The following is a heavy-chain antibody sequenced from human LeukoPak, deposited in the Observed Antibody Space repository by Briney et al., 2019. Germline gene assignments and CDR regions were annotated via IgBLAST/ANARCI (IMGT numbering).Heavy chain of an antibody. CDR2: ISYDGSNK. CDR3: ARHFSTYSYGLDV. Sequence: GRSLRLSCAASGFTFSSYGMHWVRQAPGKGLEWVAVISYDGSNKYYADSVKGRFTISRDNAENSLYLQMNSLRPEDTAVYYCARHFSTYSYGLDVWGQGTTVTVSS. D-gene: IGHD3-3*02. V-gene: IGHV3-30*03. CDR1: GFTFSSYG. J-gene: IGHJ6*02.